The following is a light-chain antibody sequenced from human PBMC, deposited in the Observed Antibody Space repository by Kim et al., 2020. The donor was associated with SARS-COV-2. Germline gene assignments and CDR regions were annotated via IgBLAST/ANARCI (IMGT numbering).Light chain of an antibody. CDR3: QVWDSSSDHWV. CDR2: YDS. CDR1: NIGSKS. J-gene: IGLJ3*02. V-gene: IGLV3-21*01. Sequence: SYELTQPPSVSVAPGKTATITCGANNIGSKSVHWHQQKPGQAPVLVIYYDSDRPSRIPERFSGSNSGNTATLTISRVEVGDEADYYCQVWDSSSDHWVFG.